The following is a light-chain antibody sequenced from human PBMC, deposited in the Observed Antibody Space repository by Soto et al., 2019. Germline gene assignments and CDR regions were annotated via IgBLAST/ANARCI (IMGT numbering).Light chain of an antibody. J-gene: IGKJ5*01. V-gene: IGKV1-33*01. CDR2: DVS. CDR3: QQYDSLPLT. Sequence: DIQMTQSPSSLSASIGDRVTITCQASQDISNYLHWFQQKPGKAPQLLIFDVSNLQTGVPSRFSGGGSGTDFALTISSLEPEDIATYYCQQYDSLPLTFGQGTRLEI. CDR1: QDISNY.